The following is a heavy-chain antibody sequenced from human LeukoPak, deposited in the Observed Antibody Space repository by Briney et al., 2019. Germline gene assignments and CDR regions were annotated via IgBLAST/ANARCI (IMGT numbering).Heavy chain of an antibody. CDR2: IKQDGSEK. CDR1: GFTFSGYW. Sequence: GGSLRLSCAASGFTFSGYWMSWVRQAPGKGLEWVANIKQDGSEKYYVDSVKGRFTISRDNAKHSLYLQMNSLTAEDTALYYCARDLYDITDGYSSAWYGLYWGQGTLVTVSS. D-gene: IGHD6-19*01. V-gene: IGHV3-7*01. J-gene: IGHJ4*02. CDR3: ARDLYDITDGYSSAWYGLY.